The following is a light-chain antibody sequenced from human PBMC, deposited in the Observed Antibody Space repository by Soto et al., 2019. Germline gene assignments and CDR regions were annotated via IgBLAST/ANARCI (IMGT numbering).Light chain of an antibody. J-gene: IGKJ1*01. CDR1: QTISNW. V-gene: IGKV1-5*03. Sequence: DIQMTQSPSTLSASVGDRVTITCRASQTISNWLAWYQQKTGKAPKLLIHGASSLESGVPSRFSGIGSGTEFTLTISSLLPDDFATYYCQHYNSYSGTFGQGTKVEIK. CDR2: GAS. CDR3: QHYNSYSGT.